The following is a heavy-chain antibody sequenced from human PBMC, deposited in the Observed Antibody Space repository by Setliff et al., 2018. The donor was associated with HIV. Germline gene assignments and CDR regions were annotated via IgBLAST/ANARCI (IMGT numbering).Heavy chain of an antibody. CDR1: GFTVSSNY. CDR2: IYSGGST. J-gene: IGHJ4*02. Sequence: LRLSCAVSGFTVSSNYMSWVRQAPGKGLEWVSVIYSGGSTYYADSVKGRFTISRDNSKSTVYLRMNSLRAEDTAVYYCARSVGYYDSSGYYHYYFDYWGQGTLVTVSS. D-gene: IGHD3-22*01. CDR3: ARSVGYYDSSGYYHYYFDY. V-gene: IGHV3-66*02.